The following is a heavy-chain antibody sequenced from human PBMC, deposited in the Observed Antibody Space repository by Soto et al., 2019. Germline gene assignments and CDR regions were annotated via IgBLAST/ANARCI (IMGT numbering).Heavy chain of an antibody. CDR2: INAGNGNT. CDR3: ARDPGYSYGYN. CDR1: GYTFTSYA. J-gene: IGHJ1*01. Sequence: ASVKVSCKASGYTFTSYAMHWVRQAPGQRLEWMGWINAGNGNTKYSQKFQGRVTITRDTSASTAYMELSSLRPEDTAVYYCARDPGYSYGYNWAQGTLVTVSS. D-gene: IGHD5-18*01. V-gene: IGHV1-3*01.